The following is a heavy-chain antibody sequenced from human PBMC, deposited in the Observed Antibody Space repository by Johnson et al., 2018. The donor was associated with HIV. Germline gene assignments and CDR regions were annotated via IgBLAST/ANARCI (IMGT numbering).Heavy chain of an antibody. Sequence: EVQLVESGGGLVKPGGSLRLSCAASGFTFSNAWMSWVRQAPGKGLEWVGRIKSKTDGGTTDYAAPVKGRFTISRDNSKNTLYLQMNSLRAEDTAVHYCAIQRSGGKGGGAFDIWGQGTMVTVSS. CDR3: AIQRSGGKGGGAFDI. CDR1: GFTFSNAW. CDR2: IKSKTDGGTT. V-gene: IGHV3-15*01. D-gene: IGHD2-15*01. J-gene: IGHJ3*02.